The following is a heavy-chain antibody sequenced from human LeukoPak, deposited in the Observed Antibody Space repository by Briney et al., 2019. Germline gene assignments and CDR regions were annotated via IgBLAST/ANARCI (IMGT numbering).Heavy chain of an antibody. J-gene: IGHJ4*02. CDR1: GFTSSSYT. D-gene: IGHD2-15*01. V-gene: IGHV3-30-3*01. Sequence: GGSLRLSCAASGFTSSSYTMHWVRQAPGEGLEWVAFISYDGSNKYYADSVKGRFTISRDNSKNTLYLQMNSLRAVDTAVYYCARDRFGYCSGGTCYYPMYYFDFWGQGTLVTVSS. CDR3: ARDRFGYCSGGTCYYPMYYFDF. CDR2: ISYDGSNK.